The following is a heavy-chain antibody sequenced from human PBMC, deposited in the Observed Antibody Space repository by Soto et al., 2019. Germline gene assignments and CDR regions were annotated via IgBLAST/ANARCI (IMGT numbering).Heavy chain of an antibody. V-gene: IGHV3-33*01. CDR3: ARDGPAGGTSRALSDY. D-gene: IGHD2-2*01. CDR1: GFPFSGYG. J-gene: IGHJ4*02. Sequence: QVQLVESGGGVVQPGTSLRLSCATSGFPFSGYGMHWVRQAPGKGLEWVAVIWYDGTNKYYADSVKGRFTVSRDNSHNPLFLQMNSLRAEDTAVYYCARDGPAGGTSRALSDYWGQGTLVTVSS. CDR2: IWYDGTNK.